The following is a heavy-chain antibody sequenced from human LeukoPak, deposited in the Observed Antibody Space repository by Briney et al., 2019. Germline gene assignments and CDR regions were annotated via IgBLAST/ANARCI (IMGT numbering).Heavy chain of an antibody. Sequence: FETLSLTCTVSRGSISNSYWSWIRQPPGKGLEWIGYIYSSGSTNYNPSLMSRVTISVDTSKNQFSLKLRSVTAADTAVYYCAKGISGITYFDYWGQGTLVTVSS. CDR1: RGSISNSY. J-gene: IGHJ4*02. D-gene: IGHD1-20*01. CDR3: AKGISGITYFDY. CDR2: IYSSGST. V-gene: IGHV4-59*08.